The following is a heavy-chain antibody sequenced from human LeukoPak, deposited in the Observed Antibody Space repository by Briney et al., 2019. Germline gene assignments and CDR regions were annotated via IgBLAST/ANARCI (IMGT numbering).Heavy chain of an antibody. CDR3: ARQGVVVMSAWFDP. CDR2: INTNTGNP. Sequence: RASVKVSCKASGYTSSSHAMNWVRQAPGQGLEWMGWINTNTGNPTYAQGFTGRFVFSLDTSVSTAYLQISSLKAEDTAVYYCARQGVVVMSAWFDPWGQGTLVTVSS. J-gene: IGHJ5*02. CDR1: GYTSSSHA. D-gene: IGHD3-22*01. V-gene: IGHV7-4-1*02.